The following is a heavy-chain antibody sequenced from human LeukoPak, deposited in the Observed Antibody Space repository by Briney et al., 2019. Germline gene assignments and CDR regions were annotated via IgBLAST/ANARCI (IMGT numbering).Heavy chain of an antibody. J-gene: IGHJ4*02. CDR3: ARGPHYYGSGSLRFDY. D-gene: IGHD3-10*01. CDR2: IYYSGST. Sequence: PSETLSLTCTVSGGSISSYYWSWIRQPPGKGLEWIGYIYYSGSTNYNPSLKSRVTISVDTSKNQFSLKLSSVTAADTAVYYCARGPHYYGSGSLRFDYWGQGTLVTVSS. V-gene: IGHV4-59*08. CDR1: GGSISSYY.